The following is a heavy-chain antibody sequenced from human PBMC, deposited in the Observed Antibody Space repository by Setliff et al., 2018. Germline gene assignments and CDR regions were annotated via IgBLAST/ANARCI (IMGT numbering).Heavy chain of an antibody. J-gene: IGHJ5*02. V-gene: IGHV4-39*07. CDR2: IYYRGDT. CDR1: GASLSSGTYY. D-gene: IGHD1-26*01. Sequence: PSETLSLTCTVSGASLSSGTYYWGWIRQPPGKGLEWIGRIYYRGDTYYNASLKGRLTISIDKSKNHFSVNLTSVTAADTAVYYCARGGGRYHAASWGQGILVTVSS. CDR3: ARGGGRYHAAS.